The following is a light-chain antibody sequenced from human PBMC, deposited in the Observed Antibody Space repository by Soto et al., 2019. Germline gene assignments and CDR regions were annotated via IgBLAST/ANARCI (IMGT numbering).Light chain of an antibody. V-gene: IGLV2-14*01. CDR1: SSDVGGFTF. CDR3: SSYTSSSSFV. CDR2: DVS. J-gene: IGLJ1*01. Sequence: QSALTQPASVSGSPGQSITISCTGTSSDVGGFTFVSWYQQHPGKAPKLIIYDVSNRPSGVSSRFSGSKSGNTASLTISGLQAEDETDYYCSSYTSSSSFVFGTGTKLTGL.